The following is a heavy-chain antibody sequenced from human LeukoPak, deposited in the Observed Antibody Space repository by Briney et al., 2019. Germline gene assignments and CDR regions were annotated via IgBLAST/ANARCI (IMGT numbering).Heavy chain of an antibody. J-gene: IGHJ4*02. CDR1: GVSFSGYY. CDR3: AQSPPYHYDSSGYLV. V-gene: IGHV4-34*01. Sequence: MSSETLSLTCAVYGVSFSGYYWSWIRQPPGKGLEWIGEINHSGSTNYNPSLKGRVTISVDTSKNQFSLKLSSVTAADTAVYYCAQSPPYHYDSSGYLVWGQGTLVTVSS. D-gene: IGHD3-22*01. CDR2: INHSGST.